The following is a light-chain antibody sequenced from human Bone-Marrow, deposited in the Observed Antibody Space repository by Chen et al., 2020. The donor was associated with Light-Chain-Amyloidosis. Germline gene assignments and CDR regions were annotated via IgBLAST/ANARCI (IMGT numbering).Light chain of an antibody. CDR3: QQYGTSPLT. CDR2: GSS. V-gene: IGKV3-20*01. J-gene: IGKJ4*01. CDR1: QTISSNY. Sequence: EIVLPQSPGTLSLSPGEGANLSCRASQTISSNYLTWYQQKFGQAPRLLIYGSSSRATGIPDRFTGSGSGTDFTLTINRLEPEEFAMYYCQQYGTSPLTLGGGTKVEIK.